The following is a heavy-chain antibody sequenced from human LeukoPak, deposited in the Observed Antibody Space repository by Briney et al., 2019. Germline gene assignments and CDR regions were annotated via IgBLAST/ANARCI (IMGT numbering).Heavy chain of an antibody. CDR3: ARSGSYPTDAFDI. D-gene: IGHD1-26*01. CDR2: MNPNSGNT. J-gene: IGHJ3*02. Sequence: GASVKVSCKASGYTFTSYDINWVRQATGQGLEWMGWMNPNSGNTGYAQKFQGRVTITRNTYISTAYMELSSLRSEDTAVYYCARSGSYPTDAFDIWGQGTMVTVSS. V-gene: IGHV1-8*03. CDR1: GYTFTSYD.